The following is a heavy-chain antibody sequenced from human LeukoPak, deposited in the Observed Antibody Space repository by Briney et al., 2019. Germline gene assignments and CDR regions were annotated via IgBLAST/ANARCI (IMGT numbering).Heavy chain of an antibody. J-gene: IGHJ4*02. D-gene: IGHD1-14*01. V-gene: IGHV1-69*05. CDR2: IIPIFGTA. CDR3: AIDSRNLPFDY. Sequence: ASVKVSCKASGGTFSSYAISWVRQAPGQGLGWMGGIIPIFGTANYAQKFQGRVTITTDESTSTAYMELSSLRSEDTAVYYCAIDSRNLPFDYWGQGTLVTVSS. CDR1: GGTFSSYA.